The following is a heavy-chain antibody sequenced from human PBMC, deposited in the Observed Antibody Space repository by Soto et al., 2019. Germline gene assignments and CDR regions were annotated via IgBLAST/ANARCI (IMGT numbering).Heavy chain of an antibody. D-gene: IGHD3-22*01. CDR2: ISGSGGST. CDR3: AKDRLVVVITTNGPDAFDI. V-gene: IGHV3-23*01. Sequence: EVQLLESGGGLVQPGGSLRLSCAASGFTFSSYAMSWVRQAPGKGLEWVSAISGSGGSTYYADSVKGRFTISRDNSKNTLYLQMNSLRAEDTAVYYCAKDRLVVVITTNGPDAFDIWGQGTMVTVSS. J-gene: IGHJ3*02. CDR1: GFTFSSYA.